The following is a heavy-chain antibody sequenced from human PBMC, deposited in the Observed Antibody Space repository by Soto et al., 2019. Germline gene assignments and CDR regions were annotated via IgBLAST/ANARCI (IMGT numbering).Heavy chain of an antibody. CDR3: ARGAGDILTGSPLDY. V-gene: IGHV4-31*03. J-gene: IGHJ4*02. D-gene: IGHD3-9*01. Sequence: SETLSLTCTVSGGSISSGGYYWSWIRQHPGKGLEWIGNIYYSGSTYYNPSLKSRVTISVDTSKNQFSLKLSSVTAADTAVYYCARGAGDILTGSPLDYWGQGTLVTVSS. CDR1: GGSISSGGYY. CDR2: IYYSGST.